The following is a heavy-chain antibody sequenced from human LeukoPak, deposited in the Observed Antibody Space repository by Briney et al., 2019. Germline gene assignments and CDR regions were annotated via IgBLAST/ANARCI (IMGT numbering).Heavy chain of an antibody. D-gene: IGHD2-2*02. Sequence: PGGSLRLSCAASGFTFSSYWMSWVRQAPGKGLEWVANIKQDGSEKYYVDSVKGRFTISRDNAKNSLYLQMNSLRAEDTAVYYCARDAEVVPAAIDYFDYGGQGTLVTVYS. CDR3: ARDAEVVPAAIDYFDY. J-gene: IGHJ4*02. V-gene: IGHV3-7*01. CDR2: IKQDGSEK. CDR1: GFTFSSYW.